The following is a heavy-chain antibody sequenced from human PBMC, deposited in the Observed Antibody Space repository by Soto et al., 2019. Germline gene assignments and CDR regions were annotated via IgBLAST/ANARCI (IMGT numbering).Heavy chain of an antibody. Sequence: QVQLQESGPGLVKPSETLSLTCTVSGGSISSYYWSWIRQPPGKGLEWMGYIYYSGSTNYNPSLKSRVTRSVDKYKNQFSLKLSSVTAADTAVYYCARAGVVAATLGYFDLWGRGTLVTVSS. J-gene: IGHJ2*01. D-gene: IGHD2-15*01. CDR2: IYYSGST. V-gene: IGHV4-59*08. CDR1: GGSISSYY. CDR3: ARAGVVAATLGYFDL.